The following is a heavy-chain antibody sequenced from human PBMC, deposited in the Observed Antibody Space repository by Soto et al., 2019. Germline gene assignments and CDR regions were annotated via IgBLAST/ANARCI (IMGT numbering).Heavy chain of an antibody. Sequence: GVLRLSCAASGFTFSSYEMNWVRQAPGKGLEWVSYISSSGSTIYYADSVKGRFTISRDNAKNSLYLQMNSLRAEDTAVYYCARDPSKQWLFDYWGQGTLVTVSS. CDR1: GFTFSSYE. CDR3: ARDPSKQWLFDY. CDR2: ISSSGSTI. D-gene: IGHD6-19*01. V-gene: IGHV3-48*03. J-gene: IGHJ4*02.